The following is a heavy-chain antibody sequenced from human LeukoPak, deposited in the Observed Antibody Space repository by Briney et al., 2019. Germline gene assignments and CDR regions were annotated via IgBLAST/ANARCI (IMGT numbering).Heavy chain of an antibody. CDR3: ARIDGWSNFDY. D-gene: IGHD2-15*01. Sequence: GGSLRLSCAASGFTVSSNYMSWVRQAPGKGLEWVSVIYSGGATYYADSVRDRFTISRDNSKNTLYLQMNSLRAEDTAVYYCARIDGWSNFDYWGQGTLVTVSS. CDR1: GFTVSSNY. V-gene: IGHV3-66*01. J-gene: IGHJ4*02. CDR2: IYSGGAT.